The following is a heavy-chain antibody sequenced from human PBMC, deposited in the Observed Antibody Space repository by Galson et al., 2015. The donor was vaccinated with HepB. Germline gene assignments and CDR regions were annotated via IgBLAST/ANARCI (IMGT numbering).Heavy chain of an antibody. V-gene: IGHV3-15*01. D-gene: IGHD6-13*01. J-gene: IGHJ6*02. Sequence: SLRLSCAASGITVRNAWMSWVRQAPGRGLEWVGRIKSKSDGGTTDYAAPAKGRFTISRDDSKNTLYLNMNSLNTEDTAVYYCTTDGKWGSRWGHSYYNGMDVWGQGTTVTVSS. CDR2: IKSKSDGGTT. CDR1: GITVRNAW. CDR3: TTDGKWGSRWGHSYYNGMDV.